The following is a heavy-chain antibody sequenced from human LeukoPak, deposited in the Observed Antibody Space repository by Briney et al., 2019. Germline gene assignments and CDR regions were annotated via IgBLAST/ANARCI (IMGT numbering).Heavy chain of an antibody. CDR2: ISGADDG. D-gene: IGHD4-23*01. J-gene: IGHJ4*02. Sequence: PGASLRLSCAASGFTFSTYTMSWVRQAPGKGLEWFSAISGADDGYYADSVKGRFTISRDNSKNTLYLQTNSLRAEDTAVYYCAKARTPVTSYFDKWGQGTLVTVSS. CDR3: AKARTPVTSYFDK. CDR1: GFTFSTYT. V-gene: IGHV3-23*01.